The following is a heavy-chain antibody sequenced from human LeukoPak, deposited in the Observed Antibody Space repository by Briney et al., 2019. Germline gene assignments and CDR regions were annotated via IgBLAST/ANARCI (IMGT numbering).Heavy chain of an antibody. CDR3: ARGASTVTTPHNFDG. V-gene: IGHV1-2*02. J-gene: IGHJ4*02. CDR1: GYTFIGYY. D-gene: IGHD4-17*01. Sequence: ASVKVSCKASGYTFIGYYMHWVRQAPGQGLEWMGWINPNSGGTNYAQKFQGRVTLTRGASISTAYMELSRLTSDDTAVYYCARGASTVTTPHNFDGWGQATLVTVSS. CDR2: INPNSGGT.